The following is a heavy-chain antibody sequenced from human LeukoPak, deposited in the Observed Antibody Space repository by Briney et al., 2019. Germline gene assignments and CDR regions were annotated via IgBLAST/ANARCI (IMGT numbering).Heavy chain of an antibody. Sequence: PGGSLRLSCAVSGFPFNNAWLNWVRQAPGKGLEWVSYISSSSSTIYYADSVKGRFTISRDNAKNSLYLQMNSLRAEDTAVYYCARDLSSLFDDYGDYDPPGAFDIWGQGTMVTVSS. V-gene: IGHV3-48*01. J-gene: IGHJ3*02. D-gene: IGHD4-17*01. CDR3: ARDLSSLFDDYGDYDPPGAFDI. CDR2: ISSSSSTI. CDR1: GFPFNNAW.